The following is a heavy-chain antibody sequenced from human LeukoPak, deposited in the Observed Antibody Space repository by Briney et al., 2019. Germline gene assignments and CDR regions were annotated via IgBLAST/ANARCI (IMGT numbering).Heavy chain of an antibody. CDR3: AKSPAIAAAGTRDDY. D-gene: IGHD6-13*01. CDR1: GFTFSSYA. J-gene: IGHJ4*02. Sequence: GGSLRLSCAASGFTFSSYAMSWVRQAPGKGLEWVSAISGSGGSTYYADSVKGRFTISRDNSKDTLYLQMNSLRAEDTAVYYCAKSPAIAAAGTRDDYWGQGTLVTVSS. V-gene: IGHV3-23*01. CDR2: ISGSGGST.